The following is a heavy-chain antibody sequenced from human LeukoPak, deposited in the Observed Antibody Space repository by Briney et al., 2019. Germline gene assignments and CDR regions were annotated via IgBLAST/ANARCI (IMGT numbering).Heavy chain of an antibody. D-gene: IGHD1-26*01. V-gene: IGHV1-2*02. Sequence: ASVKVSCKASGYTFTGYYMHWVRQAPGQGLEWMGWINPNSGGTNYAQKFQGRVTMTRNTSISTAYMELSRLRSDDTAVYYCARRPSIVGATTTGDYYYYYYMDVWGKGTTVTVSS. CDR2: INPNSGGT. CDR1: GYTFTGYY. J-gene: IGHJ6*03. CDR3: ARRPSIVGATTTGDYYYYYYMDV.